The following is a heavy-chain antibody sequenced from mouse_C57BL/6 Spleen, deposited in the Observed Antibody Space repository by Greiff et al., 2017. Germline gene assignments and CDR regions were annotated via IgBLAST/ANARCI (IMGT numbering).Heavy chain of an antibody. CDR3: AKLYYSNNYFDY. CDR1: GFSLTSYG. J-gene: IGHJ2*01. CDR2: IWGDGST. Sequence: VKVVESGPGLVAPSQSLSITCTVSGFSLTSYGVSWVRQPPGKGLEWLGVIWGDGSTNYHSAPLYRLSISKDNTKSQVFLKLNSLQTDETATYYCAKLYYSNNYFDYWGQGTTLTVSS. D-gene: IGHD2-5*01. V-gene: IGHV2-3*01.